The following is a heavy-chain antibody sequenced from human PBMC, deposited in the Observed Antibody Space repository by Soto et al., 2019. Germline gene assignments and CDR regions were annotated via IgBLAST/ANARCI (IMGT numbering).Heavy chain of an antibody. CDR1: GFTFSSYW. CDR2: IRQDGGQR. Sequence: GGSLRLSCAASGFTFSSYWMTWVRQAPGNGLEWVANIRQDGGQRYYMGSVEGRFTISRDNADNSLFLQMNSLRAEDMAVYYCARVSVLVVSNTYYYYMDVWGKGTTVTVSS. J-gene: IGHJ6*03. CDR3: ARVSVLVVSNTYYYYMDV. V-gene: IGHV3-7*01. D-gene: IGHD2-8*02.